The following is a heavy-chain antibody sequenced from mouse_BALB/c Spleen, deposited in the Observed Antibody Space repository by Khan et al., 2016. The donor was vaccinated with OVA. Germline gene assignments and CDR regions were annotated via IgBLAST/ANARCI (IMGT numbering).Heavy chain of an antibody. V-gene: IGHV1S132*01. J-gene: IGHJ3*01. CDR3: ARESGYGNFFAY. D-gene: IGHD2-1*01. CDR2: IYPGTGST. CDR1: GYILTSYW. Sequence: QIQLVQSGGDLVRPGASVKLSCKTSGYILTSYWIHWVKQRSGQGLEWIARIYPGTGSTYYHEKFKGKATLTADNSSSTAYLQLSSLKSEDSSVYLCARESGYGNFFAYWGQGTLVTVSA.